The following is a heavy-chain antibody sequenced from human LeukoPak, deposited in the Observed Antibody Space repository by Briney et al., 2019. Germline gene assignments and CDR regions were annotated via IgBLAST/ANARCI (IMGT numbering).Heavy chain of an antibody. Sequence: SETLSLTCAVYGGSFSGYYWSWIRQPPGKGLEWIGEINHSGSTNYNPPLKSRVTISVDTSKNQFSLKLSSVTAADTAVYYCARGPTVRYCSGGSCYSDEGNWFDPWGQGTLVTVSS. V-gene: IGHV4-34*01. D-gene: IGHD2-15*01. J-gene: IGHJ5*02. CDR3: ARGPTVRYCSGGSCYSDEGNWFDP. CDR1: GGSFSGYY. CDR2: INHSGST.